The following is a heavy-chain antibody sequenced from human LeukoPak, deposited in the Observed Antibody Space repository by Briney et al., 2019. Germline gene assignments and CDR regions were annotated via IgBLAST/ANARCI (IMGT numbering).Heavy chain of an antibody. CDR1: GGSISSYY. V-gene: IGHV4-4*07. CDR2: IYTSGST. Sequence: SETLSLTCTVSGGSISSYYWSWIRQPAGKGLEWIGRIYTSGSTNYNPSLKSRVTMSEDTSKNQFSLKLSSVTAADTAVYYCARAKPSVRGVTLYFDYWGQGTLVTVSS. CDR3: ARAKPSVRGVTLYFDY. J-gene: IGHJ4*02. D-gene: IGHD3-10*01.